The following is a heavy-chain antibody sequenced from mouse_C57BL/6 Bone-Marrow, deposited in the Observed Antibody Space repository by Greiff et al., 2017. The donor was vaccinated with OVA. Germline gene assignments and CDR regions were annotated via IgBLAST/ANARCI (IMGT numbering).Heavy chain of an antibody. CDR3: ARRDYYGSTDWYFDV. D-gene: IGHD1-1*01. V-gene: IGHV1-69*01. CDR2: IDPPDSYT. Sequence: QVQLQQPGAELVMPGASVKLSCKACGYTFTSYWMHWVKQRPGQGLEWIGEIDPPDSYTNYNQKFKGKSTLTVDKSSSTAYMQLSSLTSEDSAVYYCARRDYYGSTDWYFDVWGTGTTVTVSS. J-gene: IGHJ1*03. CDR1: GYTFTSYW.